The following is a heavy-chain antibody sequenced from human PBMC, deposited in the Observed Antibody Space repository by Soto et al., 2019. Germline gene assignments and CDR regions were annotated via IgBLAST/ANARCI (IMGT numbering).Heavy chain of an antibody. Sequence: QLQLQESGPGLVKPSETLSLTCTVSDGSISRSTFYWGWIRQPPGKGLEWIGSVLYTGSTYYNPSLKSRVTMSVDSSKNHLSLKVSSVTAADTAVYYCARHLYSGESSGYYGYWGQGALVTVSS. D-gene: IGHD3-22*01. V-gene: IGHV4-39*01. J-gene: IGHJ4*02. CDR2: VLYTGST. CDR1: DGSISRSTFY. CDR3: ARHLYSGESSGYYGY.